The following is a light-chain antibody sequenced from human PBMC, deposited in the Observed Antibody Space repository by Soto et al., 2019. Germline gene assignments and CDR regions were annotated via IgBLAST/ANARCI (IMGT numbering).Light chain of an antibody. CDR1: SSNIGTKT. Sequence: QSVLTQPPTASGIPGQRVTISCSGSSSNIGTKTVNWYQQLPGTAPKLLIYSNNQRPSGVPDRFSGSKSGTSASLAISGLQSEDEADYYCVAWDNSLSGVVFGGGTKVTVL. V-gene: IGLV1-44*01. CDR2: SNN. CDR3: VAWDNSLSGVV. J-gene: IGLJ2*01.